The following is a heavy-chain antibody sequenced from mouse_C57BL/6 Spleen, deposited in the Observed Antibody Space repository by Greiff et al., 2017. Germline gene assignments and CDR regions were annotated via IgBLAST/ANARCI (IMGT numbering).Heavy chain of an antibody. CDR3: ARKTYYCGSLDY. Sequence: QVQLKQSGPGLVQPSQSLSITCTVSGFSLTSYGVHWVRQSPGKGLEWLGVIWSGGSTDYNAAFISRLCISTDNSKSQVFFKMYSLQADDTAISYCARKTYYCGSLDYWGQGTSLTVSS. V-gene: IGHV2-2*01. J-gene: IGHJ2*02. CDR1: GFSLTSYG. D-gene: IGHD1-1*01. CDR2: IWSGGST.